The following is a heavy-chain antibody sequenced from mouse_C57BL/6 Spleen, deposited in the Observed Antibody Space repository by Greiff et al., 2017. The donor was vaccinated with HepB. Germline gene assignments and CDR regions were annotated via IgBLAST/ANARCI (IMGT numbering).Heavy chain of an antibody. J-gene: IGHJ4*01. CDR2: IDPENGDT. D-gene: IGHD1-1*01. CDR3: TTHYYGSTSAMDY. V-gene: IGHV14-4*01. Sequence: VQLQQSGAELVRPGASVKLSCTASGFNIKDDYMHWVKQRPEQGLEWIGWIDPENGDTEYASKFQGKATITADTSSNTAYLQLSSLTSEDTAVYYGTTHYYGSTSAMDYWGQGTSVTVSS. CDR1: GFNIKDDY.